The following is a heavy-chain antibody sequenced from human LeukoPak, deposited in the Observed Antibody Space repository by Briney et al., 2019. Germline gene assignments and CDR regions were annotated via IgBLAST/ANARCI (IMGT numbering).Heavy chain of an antibody. V-gene: IGHV3-23*01. D-gene: IGHD5-12*01. CDR1: GFSFSNYA. J-gene: IGHJ4*02. CDR2: IIGSSGST. CDR3: AKGAYDYVEIAYFDY. Sequence: GGSLRLSCVASGFSFSNYAMNWVRQAQGKGLEWVSLIIGSSGSTFYADSVKGRFTISRDKSKNTLYLQMNSLRAEDTAVYYCAKGAYDYVEIAYFDYWGQGSLVTVSS.